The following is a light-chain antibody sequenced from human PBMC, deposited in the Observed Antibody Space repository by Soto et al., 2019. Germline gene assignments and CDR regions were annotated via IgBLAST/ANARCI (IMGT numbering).Light chain of an antibody. CDR1: QSVSSNY. CDR3: QQSYSTPPIT. V-gene: IGKV3-20*01. Sequence: EIVLTQSPGTLSLSPGERATFSCRASQSVSSNYLAWYQKKPGQAPRLLIYGASSRATGIPDRFSGSGSGTDLTLTITSLQPEDFANYYCQQSYSTPPITFGQGTRLEIK. J-gene: IGKJ5*01. CDR2: GAS.